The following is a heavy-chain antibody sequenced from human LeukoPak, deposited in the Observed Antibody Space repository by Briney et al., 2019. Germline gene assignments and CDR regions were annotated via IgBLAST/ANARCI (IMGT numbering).Heavy chain of an antibody. J-gene: IGHJ4*02. CDR2: ISSSSSHI. D-gene: IGHD4-17*01. V-gene: IGHV3-21*01. CDR1: GFTFSSYS. Sequence: GGSLRLSCAASGFTFSSYSMNWVRQAPGKGLEWVSSISSSSSHIYYADSVKGRFTISRDNAKNSLYLQMNSLRAEDTAVYYCARDSSLTTTGGYWSQGTLVTVSS. CDR3: ARDSSLTTTGGY.